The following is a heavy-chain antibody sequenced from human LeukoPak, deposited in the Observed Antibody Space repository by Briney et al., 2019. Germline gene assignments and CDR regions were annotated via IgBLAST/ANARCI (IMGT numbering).Heavy chain of an antibody. Sequence: PGGPLRLSCVASGFPFRSYAMTWVRQTPGKGLESVSVITDDEDTYYADSVKGRFTISRDNSQNTVFLQMNSLRVEDTAVYYCAKVDYWSPENYFGSWGQGTLVTVSS. J-gene: IGHJ4*02. CDR1: GFPFRSYA. CDR2: ITDDEDT. V-gene: IGHV3-23*01. CDR3: AKVDYWSPENYFGS. D-gene: IGHD1-1*01.